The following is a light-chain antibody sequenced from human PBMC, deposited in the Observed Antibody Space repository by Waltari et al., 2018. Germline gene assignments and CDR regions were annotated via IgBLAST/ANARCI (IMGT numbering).Light chain of an antibody. V-gene: IGKV3-20*01. CDR1: RSVSKY. CDR2: DAS. CDR3: QKYVNLPAT. J-gene: IGKJ1*01. Sequence: EIVLTQSPGTLSLSPGESATLSCRASRSVSKYLAWYQQRPGQAPRLLIYDASIRATGIPDRFSGSGSGTDFSLTISRLEPEDFAVYYCQKYVNLPATFGQGTKVEIK.